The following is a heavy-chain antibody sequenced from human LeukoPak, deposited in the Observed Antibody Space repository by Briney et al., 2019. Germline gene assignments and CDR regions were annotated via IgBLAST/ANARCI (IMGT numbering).Heavy chain of an antibody. J-gene: IGHJ4*02. CDR2: IKQDGSEK. Sequence: GGSLRLSCAASGFTFSSYWMSWVRQAPGKGLEWVANIKQDGSEKYYVDSVKGRFTISRDNAKNSLYLQMNSLRAEDTAVYYCARASYWNYEYRRDFDYWGQGTLVAVSS. V-gene: IGHV3-7*01. D-gene: IGHD1-7*01. CDR1: GFTFSSYW. CDR3: ARASYWNYEYRRDFDY.